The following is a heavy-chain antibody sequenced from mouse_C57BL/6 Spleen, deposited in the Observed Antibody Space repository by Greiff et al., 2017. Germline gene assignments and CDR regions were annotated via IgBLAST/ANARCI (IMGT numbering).Heavy chain of an antibody. Sequence: VQLQQPGAELVKPGASVKLSCKASGYTFTSYWMHWVKQRPGQGLEWIGMIHPNSGSTNYNEKFKSKATLTVDKSSSTAYMQLSSLTSEDSAVYYCVRPDGGYFDVWGTGTTVTVSS. V-gene: IGHV1-64*01. D-gene: IGHD2-3*01. CDR3: VRPDGGYFDV. CDR2: IHPNSGST. J-gene: IGHJ1*03. CDR1: GYTFTSYW.